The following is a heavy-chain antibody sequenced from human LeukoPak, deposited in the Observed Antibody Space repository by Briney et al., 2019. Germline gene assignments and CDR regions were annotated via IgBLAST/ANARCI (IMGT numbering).Heavy chain of an antibody. Sequence: AETLSLTCSVSGGSISIYYGSWIRQPPGRGREGSGYIYTWGSNNYNPSLKRRVPISGDTSKHQLSLKVSCVTAGHRPVYYCARRGYRSRWYWLDPWGQGTMVTVSS. D-gene: IGHD6-13*01. J-gene: IGHJ5*02. CDR1: GGSISIYY. CDR2: IYTWGSN. CDR3: ARRGYRSRWYWLDP. V-gene: IGHV4-4*09.